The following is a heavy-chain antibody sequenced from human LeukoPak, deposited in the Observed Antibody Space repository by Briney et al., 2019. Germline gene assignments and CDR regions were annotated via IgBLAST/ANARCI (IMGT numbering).Heavy chain of an antibody. CDR2: ISSSTHYT. CDR1: GFTFSDYY. V-gene: IGHV3-11*05. Sequence: PGGSLRLSCAASGFTFSDYYMTWSRQAPGKGLEWVSYISSSTHYTNYADSVKGRFTISRDNAKNSLYLQMNSLRAEDTAVYYCARDPETWQAAWGQGTLVTVSS. D-gene: IGHD6-25*01. CDR3: ARDPETWQAA. J-gene: IGHJ4*02.